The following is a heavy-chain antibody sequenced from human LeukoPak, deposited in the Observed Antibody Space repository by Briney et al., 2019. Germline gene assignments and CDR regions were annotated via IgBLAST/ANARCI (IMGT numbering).Heavy chain of an antibody. J-gene: IGHJ4*02. Sequence: GGSLRLSCAASGLTFSSYGMHWVRQAPGKGLEWVAVISYDGSNKYYADSVKGRFTISRDNSKNTLYLQMISLRAEDTAVYYCARADVYTFDYWGQGTRVTVSS. D-gene: IGHD2-2*02. CDR2: ISYDGSNK. CDR1: GLTFSSYG. V-gene: IGHV3-30*03. CDR3: ARADVYTFDY.